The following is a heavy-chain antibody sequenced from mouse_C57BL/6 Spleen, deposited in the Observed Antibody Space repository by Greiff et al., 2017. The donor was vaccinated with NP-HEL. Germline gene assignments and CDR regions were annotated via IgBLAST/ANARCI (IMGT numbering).Heavy chain of an antibody. Sequence: EVHLVESGGGLVKPGGSLKLSCAASGFTFSSYAMSWVRQTPEKRLEWVATISDGGSYTYYPDNVKGRFTISRDNAKNNLYLQMSHLKSEDTAMYYCARDNYGSSWFAYWGQGTLVTVSA. D-gene: IGHD1-1*01. J-gene: IGHJ3*01. V-gene: IGHV5-4*01. CDR3: ARDNYGSSWFAY. CDR2: ISDGGSYT. CDR1: GFTFSSYA.